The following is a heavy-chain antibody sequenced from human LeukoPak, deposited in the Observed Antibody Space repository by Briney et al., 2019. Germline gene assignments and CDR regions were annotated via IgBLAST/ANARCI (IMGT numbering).Heavy chain of an antibody. CDR2: ISGSGGST. D-gene: IGHD3-3*01. Sequence: GGSLRLSCAASGFTFSSYAMSWVRQAPGKGLEWVSAISGSGGSTYYADSVKGRFTISRDNSKNTLYLQMNSLRAEDTAVYYCARAPTRFLEWLPDYWGQGTLVTVSS. CDR3: ARAPTRFLEWLPDY. CDR1: GFTFSSYA. V-gene: IGHV3-23*01. J-gene: IGHJ4*02.